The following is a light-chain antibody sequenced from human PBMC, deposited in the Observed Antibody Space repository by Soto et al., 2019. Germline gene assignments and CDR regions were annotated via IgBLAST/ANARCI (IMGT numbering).Light chain of an antibody. CDR2: AAS. V-gene: IGKV1-9*01. Sequence: DIQLTQSPSFLSASVGDRVTITCRASQGISSYLAWYQQKPGKAPKLLIYAASTLQSGVPSRFSGSGSGTEFTLTNSSLQPEDSATYYCQQLNSYPLTFGGGTKVEIK. CDR3: QQLNSYPLT. CDR1: QGISSY. J-gene: IGKJ4*01.